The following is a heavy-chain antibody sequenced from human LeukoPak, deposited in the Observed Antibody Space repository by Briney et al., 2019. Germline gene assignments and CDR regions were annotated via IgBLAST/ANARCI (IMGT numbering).Heavy chain of an antibody. CDR2: INPSGGST. V-gene: IGHV1-46*01. CDR1: GYTFTGYY. J-gene: IGHJ3*02. CDR3: ARGSKDIVVVTAINDAFDI. Sequence: GASVKVSCKASGYTFTGYYMHWVRQAPGQGLEWMGIINPSGGSTSYAQKFQGRVTMTRDTSTSTVYMELSSLRSEDTAVYYCARGSKDIVVVTAINDAFDIWGQGTMVTVFS. D-gene: IGHD2-21*02.